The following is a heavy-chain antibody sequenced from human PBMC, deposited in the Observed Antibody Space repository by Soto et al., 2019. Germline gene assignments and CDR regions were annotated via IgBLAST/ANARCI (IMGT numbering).Heavy chain of an antibody. CDR2: ISPYNGNA. CDR1: GYTFTSYG. CDR3: ARGGPPRYYMDV. J-gene: IGHJ6*03. V-gene: IGHV1-18*01. Sequence: GASVKVSCKASGYTFTSYGISWVRQAPGQGLEWMGWISPYNGNANYAQKFQGRVTITADKSTSTAYMELSSLRSEDTAVYYCARGGPPRYYMDVWGKGTTVTVSS.